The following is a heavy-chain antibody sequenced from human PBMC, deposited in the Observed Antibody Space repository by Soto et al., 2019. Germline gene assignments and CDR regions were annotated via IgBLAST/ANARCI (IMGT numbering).Heavy chain of an antibody. CDR2: INSDGSNT. J-gene: IGHJ3*02. CDR3: ARDLGYYGSGSYYNAFDI. D-gene: IGHD3-10*01. V-gene: IGHV3-74*01. CDR1: GFTFSSYW. Sequence: GGSLRLSCAASGFTFSSYWMHWVRQAPGKGLVWVSRINSDGSNTSYADSVKGRFTISRDNAKNTLYLQMNSLRAEDTAVYYCARDLGYYGSGSYYNAFDIWGQGTMVTVSS.